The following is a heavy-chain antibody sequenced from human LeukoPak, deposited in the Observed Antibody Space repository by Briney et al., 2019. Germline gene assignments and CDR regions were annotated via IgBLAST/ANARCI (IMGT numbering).Heavy chain of an antibody. J-gene: IGHJ4*02. Sequence: GGSLRLSCAASGFTFSNAWMSWVRQAPGKGLEWVSAISGSGGSTYYADSVKGRFTISRDNSKNTLYLQMNSLRAEDTAVYYCAATVNVQVYWGQGTLVTVSS. V-gene: IGHV3-23*01. CDR2: ISGSGGST. CDR3: AATVNVQVY. CDR1: GFTFSNAW. D-gene: IGHD3-16*02.